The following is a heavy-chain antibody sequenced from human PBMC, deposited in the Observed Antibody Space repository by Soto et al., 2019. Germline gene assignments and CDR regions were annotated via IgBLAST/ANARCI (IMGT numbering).Heavy chain of an antibody. J-gene: IGHJ4*02. Sequence: QVQLVETGGDVVQPGRSLRLSCAASGFTFTTFGMHWVRQAPGKGLEWVAVISNDGSNKYYADSVKGRFTISRDNAKNTLYLPMNSLRAEDTAVYYCASHSSGWYEGNLDYWGTGTLVTVSS. CDR2: ISNDGSNK. V-gene: IGHV3-30*03. CDR1: GFTFTTFG. D-gene: IGHD6-19*01. CDR3: ASHSSGWYEGNLDY.